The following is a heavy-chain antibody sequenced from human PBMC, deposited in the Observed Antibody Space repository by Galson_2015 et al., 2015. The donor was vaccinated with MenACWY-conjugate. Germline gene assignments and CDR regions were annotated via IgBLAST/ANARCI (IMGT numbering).Heavy chain of an antibody. CDR1: GFTFSNYA. D-gene: IGHD6-13*01. Sequence: SLRLSCAASGFTFSNYAMSWVRQALGKGLEWVSVISVSGDNTDYADSVKGRFTISRDNSKNTLYLQMNSLTDDDTAVYYCAKDNDGSTWFLRNFFVSWGQGTLVTVSS. CDR3: AKDNDGSTWFLRNFFVS. CDR2: ISVSGDNT. J-gene: IGHJ4*01. V-gene: IGHV3-23*01.